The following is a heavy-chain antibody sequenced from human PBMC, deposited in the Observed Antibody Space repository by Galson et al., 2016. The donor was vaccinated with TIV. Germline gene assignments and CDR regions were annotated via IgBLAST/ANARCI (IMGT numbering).Heavy chain of an antibody. Sequence: SLRLSCAASGFTFSSYGFYWVRQAPGKGLEWVSFISYDGSDQYYADSVKGRFTISRDKSKNTLYLQMRSLRAEDTALYYCARVRDSYYFDSWGQGTLVTVSS. D-gene: IGHD2-21*02. CDR1: GFTFSSYG. CDR2: ISYDGSDQ. V-gene: IGHV3-30*04. J-gene: IGHJ4*02. CDR3: ARVRDSYYFDS.